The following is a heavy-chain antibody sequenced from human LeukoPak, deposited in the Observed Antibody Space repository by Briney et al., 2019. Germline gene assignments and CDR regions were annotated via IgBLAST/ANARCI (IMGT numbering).Heavy chain of an antibody. CDR1: GFAFNAYW. D-gene: IGHD2-21*01. CDR2: TNSDGTIT. J-gene: IGHJ4*02. V-gene: IGHV3-74*01. CDR3: ARSDYCDY. Sequence: PGGSLRLSCAASGFAFNAYWMHWVRQAPGKGLVWVSRTNSDGTITTYADSVKGRFTISRDDAKNTLYLQMSSLRAEDTAVYHCARSDYCDYWGQGTLVTVSS.